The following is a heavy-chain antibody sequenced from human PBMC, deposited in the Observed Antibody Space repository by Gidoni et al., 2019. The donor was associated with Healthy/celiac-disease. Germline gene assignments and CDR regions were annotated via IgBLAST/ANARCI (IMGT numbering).Heavy chain of an antibody. J-gene: IGHJ3*02. Sequence: EVQLVESGGGLVQPGRSLRLSCAASGFTFADYAMHGVRQAPGKGLEWVSGISWNSGSIGYADSVKCRFTISRDNAKNSLYLQMNSLRAEDTALYYCANIHYYDSSGYYDNDAFDIWGQGTMVTVSS. CDR2: ISWNSGSI. CDR3: ANIHYYDSSGYYDNDAFDI. D-gene: IGHD3-22*01. CDR1: GFTFADYA. V-gene: IGHV3-9*01.